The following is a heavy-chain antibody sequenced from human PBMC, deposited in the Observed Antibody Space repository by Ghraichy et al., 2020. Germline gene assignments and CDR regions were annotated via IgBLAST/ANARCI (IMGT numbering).Heavy chain of an antibody. D-gene: IGHD3-16*02. CDR3: AKDRDRYRFFFFDC. CDR2: VRYDGSSE. J-gene: IGHJ4*02. Sequence: GGSLRLSCAASGFTFSNYGMHWVRQAPGKGLEWVAFVRYDGSSEYYADSVKGRFTISRDNSQNTLSLQMKSLRAEDTAVYYCAKDRDRYRFFFFDCWGQGTLVTVSS. V-gene: IGHV3-30*02. CDR1: GFTFSNYG.